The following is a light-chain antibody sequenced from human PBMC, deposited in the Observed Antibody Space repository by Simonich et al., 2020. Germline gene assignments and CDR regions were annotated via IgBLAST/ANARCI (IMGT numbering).Light chain of an antibody. CDR1: QSVSSY. J-gene: IGKJ2*01. CDR2: DAS. CDR3: QQRSNWPPGYT. V-gene: IGKV3-11*01. Sequence: EIVLTQSPATLSLSPGERATLSCRASQSVSSYLAWYQQKPGQAPRLLIYDASNLATGIPARSSGSGSGTDFTLTISSLEPEDFAVYYCQQRSNWPPGYTFGQGTKLEIK.